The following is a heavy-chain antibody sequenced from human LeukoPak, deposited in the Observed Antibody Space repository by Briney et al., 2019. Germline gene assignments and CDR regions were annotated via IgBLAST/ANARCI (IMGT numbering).Heavy chain of an antibody. CDR2: IYYSGST. CDR3: ARLVRAKLTCDP. Sequence: SETLSLTCSVSGGSISSSSYDGAWIRQPPGKELQWISSIYYSGSTYYNPFLRSRVTMSVDTSKNQFSLKLTYVTAADTAVYYCARLVRAKLTCDPWGQGTLVTVSS. V-gene: IGHV4-39*01. J-gene: IGHJ5*02. D-gene: IGHD4/OR15-4a*01. CDR1: GGSISSSSYD.